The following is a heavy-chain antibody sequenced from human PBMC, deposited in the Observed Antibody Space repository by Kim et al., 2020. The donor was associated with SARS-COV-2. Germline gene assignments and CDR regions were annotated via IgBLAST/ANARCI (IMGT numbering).Heavy chain of an antibody. J-gene: IGHJ4*02. V-gene: IGHV3-15*01. Sequence: TTDYAAPVKGRCTISRDDSKNTLYLQMNSLKTEDTAVYYCTTDVHDYGDYWGQGTLVTVSS. CDR2: TT. CDR3: TTDVHDYGDY.